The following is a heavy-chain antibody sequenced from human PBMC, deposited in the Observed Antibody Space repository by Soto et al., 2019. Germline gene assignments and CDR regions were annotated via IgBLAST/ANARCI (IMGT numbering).Heavy chain of an antibody. CDR3: ARGPIDSGDYYYFYYGLDV. CDR2: VYYSGST. V-gene: IGHV4-59*01. D-gene: IGHD4-17*01. Sequence: QVQLQESGPGLVKPSETLSLTCTVSGGYISTYYWTWVRQPPGKGLEWIGNVYYSGSTNYKASLKSRVTISVETTKNHFSLRLTSVTAADTAVYYCARGPIDSGDYYYFYYGLDVWGQGTTVTVSS. J-gene: IGHJ6*02. CDR1: GGYISTYY.